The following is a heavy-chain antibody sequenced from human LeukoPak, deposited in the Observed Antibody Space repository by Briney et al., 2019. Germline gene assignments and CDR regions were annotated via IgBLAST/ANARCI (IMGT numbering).Heavy chain of an antibody. CDR3: ARRSPSSGSGVLDY. CDR1: GFTFSSYG. D-gene: IGHD6-19*01. Sequence: GGSLRLSCAASGFTFSSYGMHWVRQAPGKGLEWVAVISYDGSNKYYADSVKGRFTISRDNAKNTLYLQMNSLRAEDTAVYYCARRSPSSGSGVLDYWGQGTLVTVSS. J-gene: IGHJ4*02. V-gene: IGHV3-30*03. CDR2: ISYDGSNK.